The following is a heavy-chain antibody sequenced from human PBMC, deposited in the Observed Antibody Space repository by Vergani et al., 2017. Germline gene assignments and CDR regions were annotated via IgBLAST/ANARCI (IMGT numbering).Heavy chain of an antibody. D-gene: IGHD3-22*01. V-gene: IGHV3-9*03. J-gene: IGHJ4*02. CDR2: ISWNSGSI. CDR3: AKAQSPYYYDSSGYYFDY. CDR1: GFTFDDYA. Sequence: EVQLVESGGGLVQPGRSLRLSCVASGFTFDDYAMPWVRQAPGKGLEWVSGISWNSGSIGYADSVRDRFTISRDNAKNSLYLQMNSLRAADVALYYCAKAQSPYYYDSSGYYFDYWGQGTLVTVSS.